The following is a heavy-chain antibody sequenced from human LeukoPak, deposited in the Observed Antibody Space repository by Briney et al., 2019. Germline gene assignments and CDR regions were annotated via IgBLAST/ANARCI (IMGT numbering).Heavy chain of an antibody. Sequence: GGSLRLSCAASGFTFSSYTMNWVRQAPGKGLEGVSSISSSSSYIYYADSVKGRFTISRDNAKNSLYLQVNSLRAEDTAVYYCAREDYGDSVFYYWGQGTLVTVSS. CDR2: ISSSSSYI. CDR3: AREDYGDSVFYY. D-gene: IGHD4-17*01. J-gene: IGHJ4*02. V-gene: IGHV3-21*01. CDR1: GFTFSSYT.